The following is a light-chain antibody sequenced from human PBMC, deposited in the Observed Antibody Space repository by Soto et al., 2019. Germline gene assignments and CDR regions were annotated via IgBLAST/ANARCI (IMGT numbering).Light chain of an antibody. J-gene: IGKJ3*01. CDR3: QQSQNSPPFT. CDR2: SAS. CDR1: QSISSH. Sequence: DIQMTQSPSSLSASVGDRVSITCRTSQSISSHLNWYQQKQGRAPKLMIYSASYLETGVPSRFSGSGSGTDFTLTISGLQPEDVATYYCQQSQNSPPFTFGPGTRVEIK. V-gene: IGKV1-39*01.